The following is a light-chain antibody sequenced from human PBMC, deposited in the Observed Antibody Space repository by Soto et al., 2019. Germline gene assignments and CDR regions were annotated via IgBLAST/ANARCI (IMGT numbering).Light chain of an antibody. CDR3: QNYNSVSET. J-gene: IGKJ3*01. CDR2: GAS. Sequence: DIQMTQSPSSLSASVGDRVSITCRASRDINNYLAWYQQKPGQVPKVLMYGASTLQSGVPSRFSGSGSGTDFTLTISSLQPEDVATYYCQNYNSVSETFGPGTKVEIK. V-gene: IGKV1-27*01. CDR1: RDINNY.